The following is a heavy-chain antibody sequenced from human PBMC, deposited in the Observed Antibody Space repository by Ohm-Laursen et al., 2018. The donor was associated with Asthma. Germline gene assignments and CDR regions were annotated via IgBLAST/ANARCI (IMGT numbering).Heavy chain of an antibody. J-gene: IGHJ4*02. V-gene: IGHV3-7*05. D-gene: IGHD5-24*01. CDR2: IYPDGGEK. CDR3: ARGTDTVEMKLGY. Sequence: GSLRLSCAASGLPFSNFWMSWVRQAPGKGLEWVANIYPDGGEKYYVDSVDGRFTISRDNAKNSLYLQMSSLRAEDTAVYYCARGTDTVEMKLGYWGQGTLVTVSS. CDR1: GLPFSNFW.